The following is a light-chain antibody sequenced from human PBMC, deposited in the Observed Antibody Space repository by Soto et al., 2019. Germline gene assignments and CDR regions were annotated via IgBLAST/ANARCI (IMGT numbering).Light chain of an antibody. V-gene: IGLV2-11*01. J-gene: IGLJ2*01. CDR3: CSYAGSYSWV. CDR2: DVN. Sequence: QSVLTQPRSVSGTPGQSVTISCTGTSRDVGGYNYVSWYQQHPGKAPKLIISDVNKWASGVPDRFSGSKSGSTASLTISGLQAEDESDYYCCSYAGSYSWVFGGGTKLTVL. CDR1: SRDVGGYNY.